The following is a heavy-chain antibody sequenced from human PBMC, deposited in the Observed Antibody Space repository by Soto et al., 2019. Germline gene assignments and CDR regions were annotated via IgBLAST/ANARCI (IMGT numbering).Heavy chain of an antibody. Sequence: QVQLVQSGAEVKKPGSSVKVSCKASGGTFSSYTISWVRQAPGQGLEWMGRIIPILGIANYAQKFQGRVTITADNSTSTAYMELSSLRSEDTAVYYCASRLSYSYGSDAFDIWGQGTMVTVSS. CDR2: IIPILGIA. J-gene: IGHJ3*02. D-gene: IGHD5-18*01. CDR3: ASRLSYSYGSDAFDI. CDR1: GGTFSSYT. V-gene: IGHV1-69*02.